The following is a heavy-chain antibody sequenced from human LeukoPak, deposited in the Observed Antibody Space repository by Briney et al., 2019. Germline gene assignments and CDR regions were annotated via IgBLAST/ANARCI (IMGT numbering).Heavy chain of an antibody. CDR1: GFTFSSYW. CDR2: IVQDGGEK. J-gene: IGHJ4*02. V-gene: IGHV3-7*01. Sequence: GGSLGLSCEASGFTFSSYWMTWVRQAPGKGLEWVANIVQDGGEKHYVDSVKGRFTISRDNAKNSLYLQMNSLRDEDTAVYYCARHRIHSLDYWGQGTLVTVSS. CDR3: ARHRIHSLDY.